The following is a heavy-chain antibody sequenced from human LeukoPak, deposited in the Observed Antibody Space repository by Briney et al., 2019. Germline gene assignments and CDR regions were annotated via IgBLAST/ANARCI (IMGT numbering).Heavy chain of an antibody. Sequence: PSGTLSLTCGVSGGSISSSYWWSWVRQPPGKGLEWIGEINHSGSTNYNPSLKSRVTISVDTSKNQFSLRLSSVTAADTAVYYCARLMVRGVTMDVWGKGTTVTIPS. D-gene: IGHD3-10*01. V-gene: IGHV4-4*02. CDR3: ARLMVRGVTMDV. J-gene: IGHJ6*04. CDR2: INHSGST. CDR1: GGSISSSYW.